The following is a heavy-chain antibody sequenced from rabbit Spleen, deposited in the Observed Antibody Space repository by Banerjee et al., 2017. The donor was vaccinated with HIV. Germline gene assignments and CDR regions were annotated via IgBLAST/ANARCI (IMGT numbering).Heavy chain of an antibody. J-gene: IGHJ6*01. CDR2: IDPVFGIT. CDR3: ARDTSSSFSSYGMDL. CDR1: GFDFSSYY. Sequence: QLKESGGGLVQPGGSLKLSCKASGFDFSSYYMSWVRQAPGKGLEWVGYIDPVFGITYYASWVNGRFTISSHNAQNTLYLQLNSLTAADTATYFCARDTSSSFSSYGMDLWGQGTLVTVS. V-gene: IGHV1S7*01. D-gene: IGHD1-1*01.